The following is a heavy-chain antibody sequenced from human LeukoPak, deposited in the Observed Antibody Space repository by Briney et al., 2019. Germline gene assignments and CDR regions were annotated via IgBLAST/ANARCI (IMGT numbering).Heavy chain of an antibody. Sequence: ASVKVSCKASGYTFTGYYMHWVRQAPGQGFEWMGWINPNSGGTNYAQKFQGRVTMTRDTSISTAHMELSRLRSDDTAVYYCARANPLYCSNTTCLFDYWGQGTLVTVSS. V-gene: IGHV1-2*02. D-gene: IGHD2-2*01. CDR1: GYTFTGYY. CDR2: INPNSGGT. CDR3: ARANPLYCSNTTCLFDY. J-gene: IGHJ4*02.